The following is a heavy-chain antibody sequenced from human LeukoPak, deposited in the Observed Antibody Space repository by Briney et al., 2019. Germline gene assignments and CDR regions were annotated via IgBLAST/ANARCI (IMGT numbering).Heavy chain of an antibody. V-gene: IGHV1-2*02. D-gene: IGHD2-15*01. J-gene: IGHJ5*02. CDR1: GYTFTGYY. CDR3: ARDSVPWYCSGGSCYNWFDP. CDR2: INPNSGGT. Sequence: ASVKVSCKASGYTFTGYYMHWVRQAPGQGLEWMGWINPNSGGTNYAQKFQGRVTMTRDTSISTAYMELSRLRSDDTAVYYCARDSVPWYCSGGSCYNWFDPWGLGTLVTVSS.